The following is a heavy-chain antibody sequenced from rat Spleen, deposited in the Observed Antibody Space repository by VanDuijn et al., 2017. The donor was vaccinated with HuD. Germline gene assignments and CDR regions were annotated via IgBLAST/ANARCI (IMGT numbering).Heavy chain of an antibody. J-gene: IGHJ2*01. Sequence: EVQLVESGGGLVQPGRSLKLSCAASGFTFSNYGMAWVRQAPTKGLEWVASISYDGGTTYYRASLKGRFTISRDNAKSTLYLQMNILRSEDTAPYYCTREATTFDYWGQGVMVTVSS. CDR2: ISYDGGTT. V-gene: IGHV5-20*01. D-gene: IGHD1-10*01. CDR3: TREATTFDY. CDR1: GFTFSNYG.